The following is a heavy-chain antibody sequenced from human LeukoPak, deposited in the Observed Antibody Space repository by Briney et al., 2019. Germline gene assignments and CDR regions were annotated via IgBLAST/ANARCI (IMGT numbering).Heavy chain of an antibody. CDR3: ATMPWYYDYVWGSYRYSVDY. J-gene: IGHJ4*02. Sequence: GGSLRLSCAASGFTFDDYAMHWVRQAPGKGLEWVSAISSSGGSTYYADSVKGRFTISRDNSKNTLYLQMNSRRAEDTAVYYCATMPWYYDYVWGSYRYSVDYWGQGTLVTVSS. CDR2: ISSSGGST. CDR1: GFTFDDYA. V-gene: IGHV3-23*01. D-gene: IGHD3-16*02.